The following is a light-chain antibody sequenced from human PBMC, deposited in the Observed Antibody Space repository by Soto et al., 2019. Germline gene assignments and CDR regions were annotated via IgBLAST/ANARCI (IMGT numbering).Light chain of an antibody. CDR3: MQGVQTPFT. Sequence: DIVMTQSPLSLPVTPGEPASIYCRSSQSLLHSNGYNYLDWYLQKPGQSPQLLIYLGSNRASGVPDRLRGSESGTDCTLKISIVEAEDVGVYYCMQGVQTPFTCGPGTKVDIK. CDR1: QSLLHSNGYNY. J-gene: IGKJ3*01. V-gene: IGKV2-28*01. CDR2: LGS.